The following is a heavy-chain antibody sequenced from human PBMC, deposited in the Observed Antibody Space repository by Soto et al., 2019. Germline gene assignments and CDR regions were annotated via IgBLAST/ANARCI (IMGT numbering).Heavy chain of an antibody. V-gene: IGHV4-59*08. J-gene: IGHJ4*02. D-gene: IGHD1-1*01. Sequence: SQTLSLTYTVSGGSISSYYWSWSRQPPGKGLEWIGYIYYTGGTNYNPSLKSRVTISVDTSKNQFSLKLSSVTAADTAVYYCARLHRATPYTYFAYWGQGTLVNV. CDR2: IYYTGGT. CDR3: ARLHRATPYTYFAY. CDR1: GGSISSYY.